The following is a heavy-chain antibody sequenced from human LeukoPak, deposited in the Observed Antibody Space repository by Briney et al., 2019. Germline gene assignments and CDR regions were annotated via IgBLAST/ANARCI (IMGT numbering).Heavy chain of an antibody. CDR3: ARAYNSDFGY. CDR1: GFTFSTCA. CDR2: INSDGSIT. V-gene: IGHV3-74*01. Sequence: GGSLRLSCAASGFTFSTCAMSWVRQAPGKGLVWVSRINSDGSITSYADSVKGRFTISRDNAKNTLFLQMNSLRAEDTAVYYCARAYNSDFGYWGLGTLVTVSS. D-gene: IGHD6-25*01. J-gene: IGHJ4*02.